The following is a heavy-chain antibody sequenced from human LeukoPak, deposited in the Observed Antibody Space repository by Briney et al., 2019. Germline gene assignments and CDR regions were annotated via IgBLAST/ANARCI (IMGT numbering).Heavy chain of an antibody. CDR1: RFTFNSYA. CDR2: IGGSNGIT. D-gene: IGHD5-12*01. V-gene: IGHV3-23*01. CDR3: ARNENSGWGYFDY. J-gene: IGHJ4*02. Sequence: GGSLRLSCAASRFTFNSYAMSWVRQTPGKGLEWVSVIGGSNGITFYVGSVKGRFTISRDNSKDTLYPQMNSLRAEDTAVYYCARNENSGWGYFDYWGQGTLVTVSS.